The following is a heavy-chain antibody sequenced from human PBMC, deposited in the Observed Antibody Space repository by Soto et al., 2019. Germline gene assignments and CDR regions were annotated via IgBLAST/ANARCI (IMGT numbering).Heavy chain of an antibody. J-gene: IGHJ6*03. V-gene: IGHV1-18*01. CDR1: GYSFTNYG. D-gene: IGHD1-20*01. Sequence: ASVKVSCKASGYSFTNYGVTWVRQAPGQGLEWMGWISAFNGNTHYAQNLQGRVTMTTDASTSTAYMELRSLRSDDTAVYYCARDRGVAPPFACNCHYYFYREGWGKATTGTCSS. CDR3: ARDRGVAPPFACNCHYYFYREG. CDR2: ISAFNGNT.